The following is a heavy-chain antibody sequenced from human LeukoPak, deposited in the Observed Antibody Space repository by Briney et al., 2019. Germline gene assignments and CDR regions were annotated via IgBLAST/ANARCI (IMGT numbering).Heavy chain of an antibody. J-gene: IGHJ1*01. CDR2: IRYDGSNK. CDR1: GFTFSSYG. D-gene: IGHD5-18*01. Sequence: PGGSLRLSCAASGFTFSSYGMHWVRQAPGKGLEWVAFIRYDGSNKYYADSVKGRFTISRDNSKNTLYLQMNSLRAEDTAVYYCAKSQIQLWFSGYFQHWGQGTLVTVSS. CDR3: AKSQIQLWFSGYFQH. V-gene: IGHV3-30*02.